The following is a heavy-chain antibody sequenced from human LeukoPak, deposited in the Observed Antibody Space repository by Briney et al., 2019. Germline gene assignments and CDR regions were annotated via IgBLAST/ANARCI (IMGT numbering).Heavy chain of an antibody. CDR1: GGSISSYY. D-gene: IGHD3-22*01. J-gene: IGHJ6*02. CDR2: IYYSGST. CDR3: ARVNPYYYDSSGYYYYGMDV. Sequence: SETLSLTCTVSGGSISSYYWSWIPQPPGKGLEWIGYIYYSGSTNYNPSLKSRVTISVDTSKNQFSLKLSSVTAADTAVYYCARVNPYYYDSSGYYYYGMDVWGQGTTVTVSS. V-gene: IGHV4-59*01.